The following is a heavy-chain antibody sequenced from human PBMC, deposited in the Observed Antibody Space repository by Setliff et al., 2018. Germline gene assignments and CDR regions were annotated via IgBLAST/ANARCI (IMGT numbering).Heavy chain of an antibody. CDR3: AGDPYFDY. CDR1: GFTFGHYN. J-gene: IGHJ4*02. CDR2: ISDTTNFI. Sequence: GGSLRLSCTASGFTFGHYNMNWVRQAPGKGLEWVSSISDTTNFIYYADSVKGRFTISRDTAKNSLYLQMNSLRAEDSAVYYCAGDPYFDYWGQGTLVTVSS. V-gene: IGHV3-21*01.